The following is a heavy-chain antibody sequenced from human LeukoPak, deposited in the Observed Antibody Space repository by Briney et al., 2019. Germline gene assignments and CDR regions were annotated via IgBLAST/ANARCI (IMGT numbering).Heavy chain of an antibody. CDR1: GFTFSNYC. CDR2: RKQGGSEK. CDR3: ARAPTVDILLVVGDYYYMDV. V-gene: IGHV3-7*01. J-gene: IGHJ6*03. D-gene: IGHD2-8*01. Sequence: GGSLRFSCAASGFTFSNYCMTWLRHAPGKGLEGVANRKQGGSEKYYVDSVKGRFTISRDNAKNSLYLQMNSLRAEDTAVYYCARAPTVDILLVVGDYYYMDVWGTGTTVTVSS.